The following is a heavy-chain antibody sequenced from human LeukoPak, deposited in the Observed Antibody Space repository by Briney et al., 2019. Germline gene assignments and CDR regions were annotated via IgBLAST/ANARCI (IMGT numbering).Heavy chain of an antibody. V-gene: IGHV3-30*18. CDR3: AKDYVGSSLNWFDP. J-gene: IGHJ5*02. D-gene: IGHD6-13*01. CDR2: ISYDGSNK. Sequence: GGSLGLSCAASGFTFSSYGMHWVRQAPGKGLEWVAVISYDGSNKYYADSVKGRFTISRDNSKNTLYLQMNSLRAEDTAVYYCAKDYVGSSLNWFDPWGQGTLVTVSS. CDR1: GFTFSSYG.